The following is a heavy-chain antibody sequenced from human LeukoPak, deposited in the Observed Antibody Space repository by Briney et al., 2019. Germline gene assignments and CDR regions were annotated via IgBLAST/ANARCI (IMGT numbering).Heavy chain of an antibody. CDR3: ARDGMVRGVIRY. Sequence: SETLSLTCAVYGGSFSGYYWSWIRQPPGKGLEWIGEINHSGSTNYNPSLKSRVTISVDTSKNQFSLKLSSVTAADTAVYYCARDGMVRGVIRYWGQGTLVTVSS. J-gene: IGHJ4*02. CDR1: GGSFSGYY. V-gene: IGHV4-34*01. D-gene: IGHD3-10*01. CDR2: INHSGST.